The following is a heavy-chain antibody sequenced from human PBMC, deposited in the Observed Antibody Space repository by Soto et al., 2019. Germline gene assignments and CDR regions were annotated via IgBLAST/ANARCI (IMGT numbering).Heavy chain of an antibody. CDR2: ISAYNGNT. D-gene: IGHD2-21*02. Sequence: ASVKVSCKASGYTFTSYGISWVRQAPGQGLEWMGWISAYNGNTNYAQKLQARVTMTTDTSTSTAYMELRSLRSDDTAVYYCAREEHIVVVTAIWRGSYPYGMDVWGQGTTVTVSS. CDR3: AREEHIVVVTAIWRGSYPYGMDV. CDR1: GYTFTSYG. J-gene: IGHJ6*02. V-gene: IGHV1-18*01.